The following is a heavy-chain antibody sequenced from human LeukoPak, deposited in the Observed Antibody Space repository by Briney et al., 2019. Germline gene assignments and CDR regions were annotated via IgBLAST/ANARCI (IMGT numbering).Heavy chain of an antibody. CDR2: ISGSGGST. CDR3: AREPGYDSSGCFDY. CDR1: GFTLSSYA. J-gene: IGHJ4*02. V-gene: IGHV3-23*01. D-gene: IGHD3-22*01. Sequence: PGGSLRLSCAASGFTLSSYAMSWVRQAPGKGLEWVSAISGSGGSTYYADSVKGRFTISRDNSKNTLYLQMNSLRAEDTAVYYCAREPGYDSSGCFDYWGQGTLVTVSS.